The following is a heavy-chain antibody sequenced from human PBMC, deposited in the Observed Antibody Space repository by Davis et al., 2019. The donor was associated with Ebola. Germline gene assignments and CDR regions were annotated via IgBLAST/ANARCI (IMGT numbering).Heavy chain of an antibody. Sequence: AASVKVSCKASGYTFTSYGITWVRQAPGQGLEWMGWINPHNGNTNYAQNVQGRVTMTTDTSTSTAYMEVGSLRSDDTAVYYCARGKWFDPWGQGTLVTVPS. J-gene: IGHJ5*02. CDR3: ARGKWFDP. CDR2: INPHNGNT. V-gene: IGHV1-18*04. CDR1: GYTFTSYG.